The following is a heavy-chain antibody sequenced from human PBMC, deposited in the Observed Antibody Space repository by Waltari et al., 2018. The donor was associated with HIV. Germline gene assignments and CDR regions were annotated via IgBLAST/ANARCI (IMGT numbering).Heavy chain of an antibody. D-gene: IGHD1-1*01. J-gene: IGHJ4*02. CDR2: ISRDNYFA. V-gene: IGHV3-21*02. Sequence: VELVESGGGLFKPGQSLGLSCNASGIAFVLLTLAWVGQAPGRGMEWGASISRDNYFAYYSDSLKGRISISRDNAKKSLFLQINSLTADDTGLYFCVRDRTSMTTGDFDSWGQGVPVIVSS. CDR3: VRDRTSMTTGDFDS. CDR1: GIAFVLLT.